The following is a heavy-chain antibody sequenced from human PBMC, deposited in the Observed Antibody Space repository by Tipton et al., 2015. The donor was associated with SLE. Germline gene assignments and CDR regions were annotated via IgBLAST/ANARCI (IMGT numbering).Heavy chain of an antibody. CDR3: ARHGYDFWTAAYYHVFDV. CDR1: GGPITGYY. V-gene: IGHV4-59*08. D-gene: IGHD3/OR15-3a*01. Sequence: TLSLPCIVSGGPITGYYWSWIRQPPGKRLEGIGYIDQFGSANYNPSLQNRVTISVGRSKTQFSLKLRSVSAADSAMYYCARHGYDFWTAAYYHVFDVWGQGTMLTVSS. CDR2: IDQFGSA. J-gene: IGHJ3*01.